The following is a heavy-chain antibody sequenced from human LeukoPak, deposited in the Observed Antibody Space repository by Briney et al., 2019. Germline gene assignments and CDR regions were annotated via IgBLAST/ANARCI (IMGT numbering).Heavy chain of an antibody. CDR1: GFTFSSYA. V-gene: IGHV3-23*01. D-gene: IGHD6-13*01. J-gene: IGHJ4*02. CDR3: AAAGSRLPPNDY. CDR2: ISGSDGGGTK. Sequence: GGSLRLSCAASGFTFSSYAMAWVRQAPGKGLEWVSRISGSDGGGTKYYADSVKGRFTISRDNSKNTLYLQMNSLRAEDTAVYYCAAAGSRLPPNDYWGQGTLVTVSS.